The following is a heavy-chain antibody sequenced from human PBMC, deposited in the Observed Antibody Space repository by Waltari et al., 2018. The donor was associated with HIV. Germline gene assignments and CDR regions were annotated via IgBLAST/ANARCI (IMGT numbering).Heavy chain of an antibody. D-gene: IGHD3-3*01. V-gene: IGHV3-9*01. CDR3: AKGGSHLTIFEAWFDS. CDR1: GFTFADYP. CDR2: ISWNSGIT. Sequence: EVQLVESGGGLVQPGRSLRLSCSASGFTFADYPMHWVLQSPGKGLEWVSVISWNSGITDYGDSVKGRFTISRDNAKNSLYLQMNSLTVEDTAFYYCAKGGSHLTIFEAWFDSWGQGTLVTVSS. J-gene: IGHJ5*01.